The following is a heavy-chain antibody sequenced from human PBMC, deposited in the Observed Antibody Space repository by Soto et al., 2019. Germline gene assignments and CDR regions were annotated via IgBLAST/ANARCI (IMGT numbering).Heavy chain of an antibody. Sequence: GALRLSCAASGFTFSSYGMHWVRQAPGKGLEWVAVIWYDGSNKYYADSVKGRFTISRDNSKNTLYLQMNSLRAEDTAVYYCARAPSGYDYYFDYWGQGTLVTVSS. CDR1: GFTFSSYG. CDR3: ARAPSGYDYYFDY. V-gene: IGHV3-33*01. D-gene: IGHD5-12*01. J-gene: IGHJ4*02. CDR2: IWYDGSNK.